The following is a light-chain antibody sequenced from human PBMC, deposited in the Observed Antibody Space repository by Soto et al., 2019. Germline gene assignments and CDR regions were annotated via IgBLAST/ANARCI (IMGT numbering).Light chain of an antibody. CDR3: QQYNNWPLT. CDR2: DAS. Sequence: EIVMTQSPATLSVSPGEGATLSCRASHSIRSNLAWYQQKPGQAPRLLIYDASTRATDIPARFSGSGSGTEFTLPIGSLQSEDFAVYYCQQYNNWPLTFGGGTKVEIK. V-gene: IGKV3-15*01. J-gene: IGKJ4*01. CDR1: HSIRSN.